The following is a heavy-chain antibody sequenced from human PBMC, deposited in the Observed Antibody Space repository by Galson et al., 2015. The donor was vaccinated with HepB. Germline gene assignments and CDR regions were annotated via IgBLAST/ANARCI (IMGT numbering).Heavy chain of an antibody. CDR1: GFTFSSYA. CDR3: AKGGYYYDSSGLFDY. J-gene: IGHJ4*02. V-gene: IGHV3-23*01. CDR2: ISGSGGST. Sequence: SLRLSCAASGFTFSSYAMSWVRQALGKGLEWVSAISGSGGSTYYADSVKGRFTISRDNSKNTLYLQMNSLRAEDTAVYYCAKGGYYYDSSGLFDYWGQGTLVTVSS. D-gene: IGHD3-22*01.